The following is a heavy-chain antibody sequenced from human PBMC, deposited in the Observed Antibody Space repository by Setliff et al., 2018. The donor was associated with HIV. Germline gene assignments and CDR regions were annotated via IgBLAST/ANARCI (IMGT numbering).Heavy chain of an antibody. V-gene: IGHV4-39*01. CDR3: ARHPDYGEGWFDP. CDR1: GGSISSSSYY. CDR2: VYYSGST. Sequence: SETLSLTCIVSGGSISSSSYYWGWIRQPPEKGLEWIGTVYYSGSTYYNPPLKSRVTISVDTSENQFSLKLSSVTAADTAVYYCARHPDYGEGWFDPWGQGTQVTVSS. D-gene: IGHD4-17*01. J-gene: IGHJ5*02.